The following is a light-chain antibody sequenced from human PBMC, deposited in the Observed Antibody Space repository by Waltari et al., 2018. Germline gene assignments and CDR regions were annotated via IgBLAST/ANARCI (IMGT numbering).Light chain of an antibody. V-gene: IGKV1-12*01. CDR2: DTS. Sequence: DIQMTQSPSSVSASVGERVTVTCRASQDISSRLAWYQQQPGKAPRLLIYDTSTLQSGVPSRFSGSGSGTDFTLTISSLQPEDSATYSCQQGGSFPFTFGPGTKVNI. CDR1: QDISSR. CDR3: QQGGSFPFT. J-gene: IGKJ3*01.